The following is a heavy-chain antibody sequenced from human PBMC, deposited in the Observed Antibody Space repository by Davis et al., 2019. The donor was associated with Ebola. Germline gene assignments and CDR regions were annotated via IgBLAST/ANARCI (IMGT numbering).Heavy chain of an antibody. CDR2: ISVTGDST. J-gene: IGHJ4*02. D-gene: IGHD2-15*01. CDR1: GFTFDDYA. Sequence: GESLKISCAASGFTFDDYAMTWVRQAPGKGLEWVSGISVTGDSTFYADSVKGRLTISRDNSKHTLYLQMNSLRAEDTAVYYCAKDRDIVVVVAATPGGNFDYWGQGTLVTVSS. CDR3: AKDRDIVVVVAATPGGNFDY. V-gene: IGHV3-23*01.